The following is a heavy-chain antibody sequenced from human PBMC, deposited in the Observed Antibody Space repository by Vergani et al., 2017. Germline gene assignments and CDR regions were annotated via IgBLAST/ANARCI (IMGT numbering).Heavy chain of an antibody. Sequence: QVQLQESGPGMVKPSETLSLTCTVSGGSISSYYWSWIRPPPGQGLEWIGYIYYSGSTNYKPSLKSRVTISVDTSKNQFSLKLSSVTAADTAVYYCARQGSSGYHDYWGQGTLVTVSS. CDR2: IYYSGST. D-gene: IGHD6-19*01. J-gene: IGHJ4*02. CDR3: ARQGSSGYHDY. CDR1: GGSISSYY. V-gene: IGHV4-59*08.